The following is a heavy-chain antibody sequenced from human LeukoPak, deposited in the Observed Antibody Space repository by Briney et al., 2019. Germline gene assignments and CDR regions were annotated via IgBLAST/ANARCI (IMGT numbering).Heavy chain of an antibody. CDR1: GGSISSYY. D-gene: IGHD2-2*03. CDR2: IYYSGST. CDR3: ARERGYCSSTSCYGDYYYGMDV. V-gene: IGHV4-59*01. J-gene: IGHJ6*02. Sequence: SETLSLTCTVSGGSISSYYWSWIRQPPGEGLEWIGYIYYSGSTNYNPSLKSRVTISVDTSKNQFSLKLSSVTAADTAVYYCARERGYCSSTSCYGDYYYGMDVWGQGTTVTVSS.